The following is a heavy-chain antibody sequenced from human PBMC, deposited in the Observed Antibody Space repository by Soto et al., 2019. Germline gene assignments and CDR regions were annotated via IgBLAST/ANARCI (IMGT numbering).Heavy chain of an antibody. CDR1: GDSISSGAYS. Sequence: SGTLSLTCAVSGDSISSGAYSWNWIRQPPGKGLEWIGYIYYGGSTYYNPSLQSRVTMSVDRSRNQFSLKLNSVTAADTAVYYCARVRREYDNSGPVDYWGQGTLVTVSS. D-gene: IGHD3-22*01. CDR3: ARVRREYDNSGPVDY. J-gene: IGHJ4*02. V-gene: IGHV4-30-2*01. CDR2: IYYGGST.